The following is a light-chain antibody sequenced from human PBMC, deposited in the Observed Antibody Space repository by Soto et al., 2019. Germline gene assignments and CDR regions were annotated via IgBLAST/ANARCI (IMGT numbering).Light chain of an antibody. J-gene: IGLJ2*01. CDR1: SSDIGFYNY. CDR3: SSYTTSNTVV. V-gene: IGLV2-14*03. CDR2: DVS. Sequence: QLVLTQPASVSGSPGQSITISCTGTSSDIGFYNYVSWYQQHPGKAPQLLIYDVSNRPSGVSNRFSGSKSGNTASLIISGLQAEDETDYYCSSYTTSNTVVFGGGTKVTVL.